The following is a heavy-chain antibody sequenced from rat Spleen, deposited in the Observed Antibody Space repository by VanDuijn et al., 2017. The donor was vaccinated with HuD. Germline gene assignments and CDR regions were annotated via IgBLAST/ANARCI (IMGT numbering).Heavy chain of an antibody. V-gene: IGHV2-43*01. D-gene: IGHD1-12*01. J-gene: IGHJ2*01. CDR1: GFSLTSYH. CDR2: IWTGGIT. CDR3: ARDRISPAAPGD. Sequence: QVQLKESGPGLVQPSQTLSLTCTVSGFSLTSYHVSWVRQPPGNGLEWMGVIWTGGITAYNYLLKSRLSISRDSSKSKVFLKMNRLQTEDTATYDGARDRISPAAPGDWGQGVMVTVSS.